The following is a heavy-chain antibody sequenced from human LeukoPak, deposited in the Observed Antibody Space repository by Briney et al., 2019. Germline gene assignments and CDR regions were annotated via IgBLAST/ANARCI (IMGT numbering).Heavy chain of an antibody. CDR2: IYYSGST. CDR3: ARFSTIFGFDY. Sequence: PSETLPLTCTVSGGSISSYYWSWIRQPPGKGLEWIGYIYYSGSTNYNPSLKSRVTISVDTSKNQFSLKLSSVTAADTAVYYCARFSTIFGFDYWGQGTLVTVSS. V-gene: IGHV4-59*08. D-gene: IGHD3-3*01. CDR1: GGSISSYY. J-gene: IGHJ4*02.